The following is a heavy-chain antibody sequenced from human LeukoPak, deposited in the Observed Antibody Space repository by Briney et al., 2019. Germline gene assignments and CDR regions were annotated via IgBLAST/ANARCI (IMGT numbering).Heavy chain of an antibody. CDR1: GYTFTGYY. Sequence: GASVKVSCKASGYTFTGYYMHWVRQAPGQGLEWMGWINPNSGGTNYAQKFQGRVTMTRDTSISTAYMELSRLRSDDTAVYYCARVYSSSWPDGWFDPWGQGTLVTVSS. D-gene: IGHD6-13*01. CDR2: INPNSGGT. V-gene: IGHV1-2*02. J-gene: IGHJ5*02. CDR3: ARVYSSSWPDGWFDP.